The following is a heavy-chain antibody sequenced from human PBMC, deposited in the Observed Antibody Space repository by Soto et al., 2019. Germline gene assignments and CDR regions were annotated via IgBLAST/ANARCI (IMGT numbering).Heavy chain of an antibody. CDR2: ICTSGST. J-gene: IGHJ5*02. V-gene: IGHV4-4*07. CDR1: GGSISGYY. D-gene: IGHD6-13*01. CDR3: AREGIAAAGGLDA. Sequence: SETLSLTCTVSGGSISGYYWSWIRQPPGKGLEWIGRICTSGSTNYNPSLKSRVTMSVDTSKNQFSLKLSSVTAADTAVYYCAREGIAAAGGLDAWGQGTLVTVYS.